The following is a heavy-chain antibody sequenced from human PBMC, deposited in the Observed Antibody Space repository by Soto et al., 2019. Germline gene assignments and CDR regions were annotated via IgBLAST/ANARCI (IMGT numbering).Heavy chain of an antibody. V-gene: IGHV1-18*01. CDR1: GYTFTSYG. D-gene: IGHD3-10*01. Sequence: ASVKVSCKASGYTFTSYGISWVRQAPGQGLEWMGWISAYNGNTNYAQKLQGRVAMTTDTSTSTGYMELRSLRSDDTAVYYCARDRGRTMLRGALDWFDPWGQGTRVTVAS. J-gene: IGHJ5*02. CDR3: ARDRGRTMLRGALDWFDP. CDR2: ISAYNGNT.